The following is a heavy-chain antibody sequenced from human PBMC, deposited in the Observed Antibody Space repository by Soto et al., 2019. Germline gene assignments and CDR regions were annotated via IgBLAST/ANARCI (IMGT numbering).Heavy chain of an antibody. Sequence: QVQLVESGGGVVQPGRSLRLSCAASGFTFSSYGMHWVRQAPGKGLEWVAVISYDGSNKYYADSVKGRFTISRDNSXXTXXLKMNSRRAEDTAVYYCAKDWDIVVVTAIRYGMDVWGQGTTVTVSS. J-gene: IGHJ6*02. V-gene: IGHV3-30*18. D-gene: IGHD2-21*02. CDR1: GFTFSSYG. CDR3: AKDWDIVVVTAIRYGMDV. CDR2: ISYDGSNK.